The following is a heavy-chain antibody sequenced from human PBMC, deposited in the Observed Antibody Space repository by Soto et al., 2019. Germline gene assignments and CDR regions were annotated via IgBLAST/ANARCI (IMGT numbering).Heavy chain of an antibody. CDR2: IYNSGST. CDR1: SGSIRSSSYY. Sequence: SETLSLTCTVSSGSIRSSSYYWGWIRQPPGKGLEWIGSIYNSGSTYYNPSLKSRVTISVDTSKNQFSLKLSSVTAADTAVYYCARGQLRYFDWLLRYYGMDVWGQGTTVTSP. CDR3: ARGQLRYFDWLLRYYGMDV. V-gene: IGHV4-39*01. D-gene: IGHD3-9*01. J-gene: IGHJ6*02.